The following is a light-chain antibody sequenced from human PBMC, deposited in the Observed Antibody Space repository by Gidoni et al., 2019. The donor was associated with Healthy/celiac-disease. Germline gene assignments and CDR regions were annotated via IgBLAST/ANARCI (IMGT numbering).Light chain of an antibody. V-gene: IGLV2-23*02. CDR2: EVS. CDR3: CSYAGSSYVV. Sequence: QSALTQPASVSASPGQSITISCTGTSSDVGSYNLVSWYQQHPGKAPKLMIYEVSKRPSGVSNRFSGSKSGNTASLTISGLQAEDEADYYCCSYAGSSYVVFGGGTKLTVL. J-gene: IGLJ2*01. CDR1: SSDVGSYNL.